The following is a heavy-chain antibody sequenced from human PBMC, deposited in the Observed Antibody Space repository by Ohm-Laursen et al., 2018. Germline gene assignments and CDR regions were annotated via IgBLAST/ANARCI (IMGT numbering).Heavy chain of an antibody. Sequence: SLRLSCSASGFTFDDYAMHWVRQAPGKGLEWVSGISWNSGSIGYADSVKGRFTISRDNAKNSLYLQMNSLRAEDTAVYYCARVEGGNYNIDYWGQGTLVTVSS. CDR1: GFTFDDYA. J-gene: IGHJ4*02. V-gene: IGHV3-9*01. D-gene: IGHD1-26*01. CDR3: ARVEGGNYNIDY. CDR2: ISWNSGSI.